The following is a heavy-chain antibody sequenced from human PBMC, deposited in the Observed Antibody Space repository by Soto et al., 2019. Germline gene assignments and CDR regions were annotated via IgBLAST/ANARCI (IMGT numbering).Heavy chain of an antibody. CDR1: GFTFNTFA. D-gene: IGHD2-21*02. Sequence: EVQLLESGGGLVHPGGSLRLSCAASGFTFNTFAMNWVRQAPGKGLEWVASISGSGGTTYYADSVKGRFTISRDTSKNDIYVEMNSVGTADTAVYYCAIGFSAVVTAIRPVDNFGSWGQGTLVTVSS. V-gene: IGHV3-23*01. CDR3: AIGFSAVVTAIRPVDNFGS. CDR2: ISGSGGTT. J-gene: IGHJ4*03.